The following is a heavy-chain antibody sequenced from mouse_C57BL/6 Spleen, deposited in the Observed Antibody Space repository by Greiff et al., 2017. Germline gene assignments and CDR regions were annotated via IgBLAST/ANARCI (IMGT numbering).Heavy chain of an antibody. V-gene: IGHV5-4*03. J-gene: IGHJ4*01. Sequence: DVMLVESGGGLVKPGGSLKLSCAASGFTFSSYAMSWVRQTPEKRLEWVATISDGGSYTYYPDNVKGRFTISRDNAKNNLYLQMSHLKSEDTAMYYCGVYYGYDGYAMDYWGQGTSVTVSS. CDR3: GVYYGYDGYAMDY. CDR1: GFTFSSYA. CDR2: ISDGGSYT. D-gene: IGHD2-2*01.